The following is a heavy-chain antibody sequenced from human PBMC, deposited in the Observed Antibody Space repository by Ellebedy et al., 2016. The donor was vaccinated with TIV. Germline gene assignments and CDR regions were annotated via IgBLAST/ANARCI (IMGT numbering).Heavy chain of an antibody. CDR2: INHSGST. CDR3: ARAGADSSSWYPYYYYYYMDV. CDR1: GGSFSGYY. Sequence: SETLSLTXAVYGGSFSGYYWSWIRQPPGKGLEWIGEINHSGSTNYNPSLKSRVTISVDTSKNQFSLKLSSVTAADTAVYYCARAGADSSSWYPYYYYYYMDVWGKGTTVTVSS. J-gene: IGHJ6*03. D-gene: IGHD6-13*01. V-gene: IGHV4-34*01.